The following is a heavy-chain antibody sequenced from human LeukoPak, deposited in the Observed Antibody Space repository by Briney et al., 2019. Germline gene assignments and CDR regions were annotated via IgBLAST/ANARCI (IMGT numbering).Heavy chain of an antibody. Sequence: ETLSLTCTVSGGSISSYYWSWIRQPAGKGLEWIGRIYTSGSTNYNPSLKSRVTMSVDTSKNQFSLQLISVTAADTAVYYCAGAGAQWLVPLAYWGQGTLVTVSS. V-gene: IGHV4-4*07. CDR1: GGSISSYY. J-gene: IGHJ4*02. CDR2: IYTSGST. D-gene: IGHD6-19*01. CDR3: AGAGAQWLVPLAY.